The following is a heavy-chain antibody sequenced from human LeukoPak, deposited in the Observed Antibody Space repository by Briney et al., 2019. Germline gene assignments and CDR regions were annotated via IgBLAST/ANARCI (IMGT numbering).Heavy chain of an antibody. CDR1: GGSITSSTYY. J-gene: IGHJ5*02. Sequence: PSETLSLTCTVSGGSITSSTYYWGWIRQPPGKGLEWIGSIYYSGSTYYKPSLKSRVTISVDSSKNQFSLRLTSLTAADTALYFCARYPPFGHWSWGQGTLVTVSS. CDR3: ARYPPFGHWS. V-gene: IGHV4-39*01. CDR2: IYYSGST. D-gene: IGHD2-8*02.